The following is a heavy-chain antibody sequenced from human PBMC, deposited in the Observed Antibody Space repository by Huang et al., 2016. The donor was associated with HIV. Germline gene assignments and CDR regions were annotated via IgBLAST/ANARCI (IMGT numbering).Heavy chain of an antibody. V-gene: IGHV1-69*13. CDR2: LLLMVWGA. CDR1: GGSFKISG. D-gene: IGHD3-9*01. J-gene: IGHJ6*03. Sequence: VHLVQSGAEVKKPGSSVRVSRPASGGSFKISGISWVRQAPGQGLEWLGGLLLMVWGANYAQKRSDRVTITARESTTTVYMDLTSLRPEDTAVYYCASGASYEIWTPYYSGWHYSMDVWGEGTTVTVSS. CDR3: ASGASYEIWTPYYSGWHYSMDV.